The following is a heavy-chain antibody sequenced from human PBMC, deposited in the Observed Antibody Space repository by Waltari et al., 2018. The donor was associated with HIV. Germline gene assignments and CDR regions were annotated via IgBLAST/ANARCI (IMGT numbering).Heavy chain of an antibody. CDR2: MNPNSGET. CDR1: GYTFTSHD. V-gene: IGHV1-8*01. D-gene: IGHD3-10*01. Sequence: QVQLVQSGAEVRKPGASVTVSCKTSGYTFTSHDIQWVRQATGQGLECMGWMNPNSGETGYAQKFQDRVTMTRDTSTRTAYMELSPLTSDDTAVYYCARGQIRALGGGNDYWGQGTLVTVSS. CDR3: ARGQIRALGGGNDY. J-gene: IGHJ4*02.